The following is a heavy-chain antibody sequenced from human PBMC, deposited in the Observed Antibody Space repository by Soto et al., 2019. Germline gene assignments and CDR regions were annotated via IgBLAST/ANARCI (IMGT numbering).Heavy chain of an antibody. CDR3: AQLKRYNYGVDY. Sequence: EVLLLESGGGLVQPGRSLRLSCAASGFTFNTYAMTWVRQAPGKGLEWVSTIDGGGGSASYADSVKGRFVISRDNYRNMLHLQMNSLTADDTAVYYCAQLKRYNYGVDYWGQGTLVTVSS. V-gene: IGHV3-23*01. CDR1: GFTFNTYA. D-gene: IGHD5-18*01. J-gene: IGHJ4*02. CDR2: IDGGGGSA.